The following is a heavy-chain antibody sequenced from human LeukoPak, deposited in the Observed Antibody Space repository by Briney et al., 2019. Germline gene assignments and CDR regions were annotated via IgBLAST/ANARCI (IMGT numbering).Heavy chain of an antibody. D-gene: IGHD2-2*01. CDR2: IYPGDSDT. J-gene: IGHJ4*02. CDR3: ARRTWSRGYCSSTSCPGNFDY. V-gene: IGHV5-51*01. CDR1: GYSFTSYW. Sequence: GESLKISCKGSGYSFTSYWIGWARQMPGKGLEWMGIIYPGDSDTRYSPSFQGQVTISADKSISTAYLQWSSLKASDTAMYYCARRTWSRGYCSSTSCPGNFDYWGQGTLVTVSS.